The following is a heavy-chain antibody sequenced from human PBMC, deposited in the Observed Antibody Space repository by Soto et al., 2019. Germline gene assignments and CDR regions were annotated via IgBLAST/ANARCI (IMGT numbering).Heavy chain of an antibody. Sequence: ASVKVSCKASGYTFTSYDINWVRQATGQGLEWMGWMNPNSGNTGYAQKFQGRVTKTRNTSISTAYMELSSLRSEDTAVYYCARGRSSSRRINWFDPWGQGTLVTVSS. CDR3: ARGRSSSRRINWFDP. CDR2: MNPNSGNT. D-gene: IGHD6-6*01. J-gene: IGHJ5*02. V-gene: IGHV1-8*01. CDR1: GYTFTSYD.